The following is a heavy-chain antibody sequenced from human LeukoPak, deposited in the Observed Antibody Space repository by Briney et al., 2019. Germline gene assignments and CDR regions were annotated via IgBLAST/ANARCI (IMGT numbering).Heavy chain of an antibody. V-gene: IGHV4-4*07. CDR2: IFSSGTT. D-gene: IGHD5-18*01. Sequence: SETLSLTCTVSGGSISGYYCSWIRQPAGKGLEWIGRIFSSGTTNYNPSLKSRVTISVDTSKNHFSLKLSSVTAADTAVYYCAKYIFGSDYFEYWGQGTLVTISS. J-gene: IGHJ4*02. CDR3: AKYIFGSDYFEY. CDR1: GGSISGYY.